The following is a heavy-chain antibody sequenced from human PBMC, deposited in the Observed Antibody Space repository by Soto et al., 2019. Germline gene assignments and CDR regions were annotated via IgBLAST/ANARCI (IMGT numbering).Heavy chain of an antibody. D-gene: IGHD2-2*01. J-gene: IGHJ6*02. V-gene: IGHV1-69*13. Sequence: SVKVSCKASGGTFSSYAISWVRQAPGQGLEWMGGIIPIFATANYAQKFQGRVMITVDESTSTAYMELSSLRSEDTAVYYCARSVSFRYQLLKRGMDVWGQGTTVTVSS. CDR1: GGTFSSYA. CDR2: IIPIFATA. CDR3: ARSVSFRYQLLKRGMDV.